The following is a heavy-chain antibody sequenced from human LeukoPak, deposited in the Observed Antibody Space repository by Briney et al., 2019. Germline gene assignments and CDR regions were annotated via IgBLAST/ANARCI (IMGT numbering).Heavy chain of an antibody. CDR3: AREYSSSSGKALDY. CDR2: ISSSSSTI. D-gene: IGHD6-6*01. CDR1: GLTSSTYS. V-gene: IGHV3-48*02. Sequence: PGGSLRLSCAASGLTSSTYSMNWVRQAPGKGLEWVSYISSSSSTIYYADSVKGRFTISRGNAKNSLHLQMNTLRDEDTAVYYCAREYSSSSGKALDYWGQGTLVTVSS. J-gene: IGHJ4*02.